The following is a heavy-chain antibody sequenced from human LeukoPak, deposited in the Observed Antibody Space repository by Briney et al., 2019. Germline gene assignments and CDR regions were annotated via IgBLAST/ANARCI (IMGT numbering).Heavy chain of an antibody. CDR1: GYTFTSYG. CDR2: IIPILGIA. J-gene: IGHJ6*02. CDR3: ARDKEPYYGMDV. V-gene: IGHV1-69*04. Sequence: GASVKVSCKASGYTFTSYGIIWVRQAPGQGLEWMGRIIPILGIANYAQKFQGRVTITADKSTSTAYMELSSLRSEDTAVYYCARDKEPYYGMDVWGQGTTVTVSS.